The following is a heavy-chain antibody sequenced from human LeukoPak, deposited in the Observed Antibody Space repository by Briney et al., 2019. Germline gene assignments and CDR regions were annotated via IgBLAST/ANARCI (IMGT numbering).Heavy chain of an antibody. CDR1: GFTFSSYE. CDR2: ISSSGSTI. D-gene: IGHD2-15*01. V-gene: IGHV3-48*03. J-gene: IGHJ4*02. CDR3: AREVVVLAADH. Sequence: GGSLRLSCAASGFTFSSYEMNWVRQAPGKGLEWVSYISSSGSTIYYADSVKGRFTISRDNAKNSLYLQMNSLRAEDTAVYYCAREVVVLAADHWGQGTLVTVSS.